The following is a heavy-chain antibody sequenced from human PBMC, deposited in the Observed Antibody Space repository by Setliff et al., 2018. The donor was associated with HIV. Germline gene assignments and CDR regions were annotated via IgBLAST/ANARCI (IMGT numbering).Heavy chain of an antibody. CDR3: ARRRPPPSGSYSKYYMDV. CDR2: ISYSGTT. V-gene: IGHV4-59*08. J-gene: IGHJ6*03. D-gene: IGHD1-26*01. CDR1: GGSISTYY. Sequence: PSETLSLTCTVSGGSISTYYWNWIRQPPGKGLEWIGYISYSGTTNYNPSLKSRVTISVDTSKNQFSLKVSSVTAADTAVCYCARRRPPPSGSYSKYYMDVWGKGTTVTVSS.